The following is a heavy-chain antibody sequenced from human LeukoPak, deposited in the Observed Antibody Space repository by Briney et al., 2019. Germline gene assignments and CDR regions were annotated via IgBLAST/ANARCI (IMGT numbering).Heavy chain of an antibody. V-gene: IGHV3-33*01. D-gene: IGHD4-17*01. CDR3: ARDGAYGADVSGLDY. CDR1: GFTFSSYG. Sequence: GGSPRLSCAASGFTFSSYGMHWVRQAPGKGLEWVAVIWYDGSNKYYADSVKGRFTISRDNSKNTLYLQMNSLRAEDTAVYYCARDGAYGADVSGLDYWGQGTLVTVSS. CDR2: IWYDGSNK. J-gene: IGHJ4*02.